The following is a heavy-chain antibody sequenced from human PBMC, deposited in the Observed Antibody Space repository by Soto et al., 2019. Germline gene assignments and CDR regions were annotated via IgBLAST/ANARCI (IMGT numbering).Heavy chain of an antibody. Sequence: SETLSLTCAVSGESVIDYYWSWIRQPPGKGLEWIGHIYYTGSTNYNPSLKSRVTMSQDTSKNQFSLKLASVTAADTAVYFCARSRFYGFVYWGQGALVTVSS. CDR3: ARSRFYGFVY. CDR1: GESVIDYY. CDR2: IYYTGST. J-gene: IGHJ4*02. V-gene: IGHV4-59*02. D-gene: IGHD4-17*01.